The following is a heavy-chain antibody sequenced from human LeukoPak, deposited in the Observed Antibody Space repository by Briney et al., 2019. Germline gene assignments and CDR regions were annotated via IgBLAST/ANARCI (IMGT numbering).Heavy chain of an antibody. J-gene: IGHJ3*02. CDR2: ISSSSSYI. Sequence: TGGSLRLSCAASGFTFSSYSMNWVRQAPGKGLEWVSSISSSSSYIYYADSVKGRFTISRDNAKNSLYLQMNSLRAEDTAVYYCASLIMTTVTTDAFDIWGQGTMVTVSS. V-gene: IGHV3-21*01. CDR1: GFTFSSYS. CDR3: ASLIMTTVTTDAFDI. D-gene: IGHD4-17*01.